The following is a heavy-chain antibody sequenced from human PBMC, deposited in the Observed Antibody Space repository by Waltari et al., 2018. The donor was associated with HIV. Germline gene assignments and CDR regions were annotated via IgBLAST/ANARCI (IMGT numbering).Heavy chain of an antibody. V-gene: IGHV3-30*02. CDR3: VKERGHCKGFDI. Sequence: QVYLMESGGGVVQPGGSLKLSCAASGFTFSSFGMHWVRKAPGKRGEGVAFVGSGGDNKFYADSVRGRFTFSRDNSKYTVALQMNSLRVEDTALYYCVKERGHCKGFDIWGQGTMVTVSS. J-gene: IGHJ3*02. CDR2: VGSGGDNK. CDR1: GFTFSSFG. D-gene: IGHD3-16*01.